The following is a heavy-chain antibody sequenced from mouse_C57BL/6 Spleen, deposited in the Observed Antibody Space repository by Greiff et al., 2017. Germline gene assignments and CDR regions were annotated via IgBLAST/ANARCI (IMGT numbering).Heavy chain of an antibody. CDR1: GYTFTDYY. J-gene: IGHJ2*01. D-gene: IGHD2-5*01. CDR2: INPYNGGT. V-gene: IGHV1-19*01. CDR3: ARGPFLVTTRYYFDY. Sequence: EVQLQQSGPVLVKPGASVKMSCKASGYTFTDYYMNWVKQSHGKSLEWIGVINPYNGGTSYNQKFKGKATLTVDKSSSTAYMELNSLTSEDSAVYYCARGPFLVTTRYYFDYWGQGTTLTVSS.